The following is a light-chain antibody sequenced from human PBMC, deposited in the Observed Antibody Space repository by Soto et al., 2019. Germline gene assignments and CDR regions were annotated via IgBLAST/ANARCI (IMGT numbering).Light chain of an antibody. CDR2: AAS. V-gene: IGKV3-15*01. Sequence: EIVMTQSPATLSVSPGERATLSCRASQSLSSSLAWYQQKPGQAPRLLIYAASTRATGIPARFSGSGSGTEFTLTISSLQSEDVAVYYCQQYNNWPPLTFGGGTKVQIK. CDR1: QSLSSS. CDR3: QQYNNWPPLT. J-gene: IGKJ4*01.